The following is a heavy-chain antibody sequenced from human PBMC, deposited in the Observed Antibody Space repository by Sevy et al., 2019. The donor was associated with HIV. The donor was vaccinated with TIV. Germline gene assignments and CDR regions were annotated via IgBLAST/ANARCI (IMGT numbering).Heavy chain of an antibody. J-gene: IGHJ4*02. Sequence: SETLSLTCTVSGGSISSYCCNWIRQSPGKGLEWIGYMCHTGISNYNPSLKSRVTISLDMSRNQFSLRLSSVTAADTAVYYCARAGHSYRLFDYWGQGTLVTVSS. D-gene: IGHD3-16*02. CDR3: ARAGHSYRLFDY. V-gene: IGHV4-59*13. CDR1: GGSISSYC. CDR2: MCHTGIS.